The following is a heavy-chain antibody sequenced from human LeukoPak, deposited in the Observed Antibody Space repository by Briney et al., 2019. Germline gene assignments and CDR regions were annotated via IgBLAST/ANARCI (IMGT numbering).Heavy chain of an antibody. CDR2: IYYSGST. V-gene: IGHV4-39*01. J-gene: IGHJ5*02. CDR3: ARHDSTSGSYYRRRTWFDP. CDR1: GGSISSSSYY. D-gene: IGHD3-10*01. Sequence: SETLSLTCTVSGGSISSSSYYWGWIRQPPGKGLECIGSIYYSGSTYYNPSLKSRVTISVDTSKNQFSLKLSSVTAADTAVYYCARHDSTSGSYYRRRTWFDPWGQGILVTVSS.